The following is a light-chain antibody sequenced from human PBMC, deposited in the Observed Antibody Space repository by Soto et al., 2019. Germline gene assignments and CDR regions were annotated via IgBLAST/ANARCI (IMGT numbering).Light chain of an antibody. CDR2: QTS. J-gene: IGKJ1*01. CDR3: HQRQSWPRT. V-gene: IGKV3-11*01. CDR1: QYINTR. Sequence: EIVLTQSPATLSSFRGDRVTLSCRASQYINTRLAWYQHRPGQAPRLLIYQTSLRAAGIPARFSASGSGTDFTLTISDVQPEDFALYYCHQRQSWPRTFXQGTKVDIK.